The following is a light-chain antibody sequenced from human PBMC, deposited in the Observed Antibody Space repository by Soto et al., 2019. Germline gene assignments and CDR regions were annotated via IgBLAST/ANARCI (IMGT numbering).Light chain of an antibody. CDR2: DVT. CDR3: CSFAGSSDFV. Sequence: QSALTQPPSASGSPGQSVTISCTGTSRDVGAYNYVSWYQQHPGKAPKLMIYDVTKRPSGVPDRFSGSKSGNTASLTVSGLQAEDEADYYCCSFAGSSDFVFGTGTKLTVL. CDR1: SRDVGAYNY. J-gene: IGLJ1*01. V-gene: IGLV2-8*01.